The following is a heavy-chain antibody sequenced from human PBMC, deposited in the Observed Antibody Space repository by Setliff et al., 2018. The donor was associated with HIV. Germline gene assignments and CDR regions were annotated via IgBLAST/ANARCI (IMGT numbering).Heavy chain of an antibody. Sequence: SETLSLTCAVYGGSFPAYYWNWIRQPPGKGLEWIGEINYDGDTTYNPSLKSRVSISVDRSKNQFSLKLSSVTAADTAVYYCATYLSDYGGNSFPDYWGQGTLVTVSS. CDR1: GGSFPAYY. CDR2: INYDGDT. D-gene: IGHD4-17*01. CDR3: ATYLSDYGGNSFPDY. J-gene: IGHJ4*02. V-gene: IGHV4-34*01.